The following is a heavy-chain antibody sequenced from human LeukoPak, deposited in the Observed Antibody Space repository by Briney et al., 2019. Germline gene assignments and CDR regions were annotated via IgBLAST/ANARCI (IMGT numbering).Heavy chain of an antibody. D-gene: IGHD2-15*01. CDR1: GGSISSYY. CDR3: ARGTYCSGGSCYWGNWFDP. CDR2: IYYSGST. J-gene: IGHJ5*02. V-gene: IGHV4-59*01. Sequence: SETLSLTCTVSGGSISSYYLSWIRQPPGKGLEWIGYIYYSGSTNYNPSLKSRVTISVDTSKNQFSLKLSSVTAADTAVYYCARGTYCSGGSCYWGNWFDPWGQGTLVTVSS.